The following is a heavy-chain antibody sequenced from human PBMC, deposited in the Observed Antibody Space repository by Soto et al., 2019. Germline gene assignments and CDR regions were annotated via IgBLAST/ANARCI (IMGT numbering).Heavy chain of an antibody. CDR1: GFTFSSYS. D-gene: IGHD2-15*01. J-gene: IGHJ4*02. CDR2: ISSSSSYI. V-gene: IGHV3-21*01. CDR3: ARSSARYCSGGSCFFDY. Sequence: GGSLRLSCAASGFTFSSYSMNWVRQAPGKGLEWVSSISSSSSYIYYADSVKGRFTISRDNAKNSLYLQMNSLRAEDTAVYYCARSSARYCSGGSCFFDYWGQGTLVTGSS.